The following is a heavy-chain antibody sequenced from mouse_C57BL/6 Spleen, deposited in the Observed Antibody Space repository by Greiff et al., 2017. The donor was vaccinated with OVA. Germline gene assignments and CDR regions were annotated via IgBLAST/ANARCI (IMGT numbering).Heavy chain of an antibody. D-gene: IGHD2-4*01. V-gene: IGHV5-9*01. CDR3: SRHFYYDYYVLGY. Sequence: EVQRVESGGGLVKPGGSLKLSCAASGFTFSSYTMSWVSQTPEKRLEWVANISGGGGNTYYTDSVKGRFTISSDNAKNTLYLQMSSLRSEDTALYYCSRHFYYDYYVLGYWGQGTTLTVSS. CDR1: GFTFSSYT. CDR2: ISGGGGNT. J-gene: IGHJ2*01.